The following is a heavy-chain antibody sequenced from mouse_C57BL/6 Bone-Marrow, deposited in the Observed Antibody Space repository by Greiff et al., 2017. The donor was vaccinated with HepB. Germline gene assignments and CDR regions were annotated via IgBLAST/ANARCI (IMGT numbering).Heavy chain of an antibody. CDR1: GYTFTSYW. D-gene: IGHD1-1*01. CDR2: IHPNSGST. CDR3: ARPSYYYGSSPFAY. Sequence: QVQLQQPGAELVKPGASVKLSCKASGYTFTSYWMHWVKQRPGQGLEWIGMIHPNSGSTNYNEKFKSKATLTVDKSSSTAYMQLSSLTSEDSAVYSCARPSYYYGSSPFAYWGQGTLVTVSA. J-gene: IGHJ3*01. V-gene: IGHV1-64*01.